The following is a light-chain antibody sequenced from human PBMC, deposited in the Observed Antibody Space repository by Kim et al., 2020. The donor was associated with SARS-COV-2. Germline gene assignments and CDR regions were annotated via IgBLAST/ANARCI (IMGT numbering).Light chain of an antibody. V-gene: IGLV3-19*01. CDR1: SLRSYY. CDR2: GKN. J-gene: IGLJ2*01. CDR3: NSRDSNDNVV. Sequence: SSALTQDPAVSVALGQTVRITCHGDSLRSYYATWYQQQPGPAPILVIYGKNNRPSGIPDRFSGSSSGNTASLTITGTQAGDEADYYCNSRDSNDNVVFGG.